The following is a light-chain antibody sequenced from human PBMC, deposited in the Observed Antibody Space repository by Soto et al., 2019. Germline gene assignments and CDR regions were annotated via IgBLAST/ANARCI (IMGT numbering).Light chain of an antibody. CDR2: KAS. Sequence: IQMTQSPSTLSGSVGDRVTITCRASQTISSWLAWYQQKPGKAPKLLIYKASSLESGVPSRFSGSGSGTDFTLTISNLQPEDVATYYCLQDYNYPQASFGQGTKVDIK. V-gene: IGKV1-5*03. J-gene: IGKJ2*01. CDR1: QTISSW. CDR3: LQDYNYPQAS.